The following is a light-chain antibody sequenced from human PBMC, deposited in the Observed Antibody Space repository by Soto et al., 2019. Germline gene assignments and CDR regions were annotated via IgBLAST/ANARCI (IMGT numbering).Light chain of an antibody. CDR2: GAT. J-gene: IGKJ2*01. CDR1: QSVSSSD. CDR3: QQYDSSPVT. Sequence: ENVLTQSPGTLSLSPGERETLSCRASQSVSSSDLTWYQQKPGQAPRLLIYGATSRATDIPDRFSGSGSGTDFTLTIGRLEPEDFAVYYCQQYDSSPVTFGQGTQLEIK. V-gene: IGKV3-20*01.